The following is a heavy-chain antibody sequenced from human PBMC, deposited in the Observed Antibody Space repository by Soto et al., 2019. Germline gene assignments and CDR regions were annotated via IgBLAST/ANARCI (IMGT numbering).Heavy chain of an antibody. Sequence: SETLSLTCTVSGGSISSSTYYWGWMRQPPGKGLEWIASFFIGGNTYYNPSLKSRVTISVDRSKNKFSVKLSSVTAAGTAVYYCARSQTTVTSYDYWGQGTLVTVSS. V-gene: IGHV4-39*07. CDR1: GGSISSSTYY. CDR3: ARSQTTVTSYDY. J-gene: IGHJ4*02. D-gene: IGHD4-17*01. CDR2: FFIGGNT.